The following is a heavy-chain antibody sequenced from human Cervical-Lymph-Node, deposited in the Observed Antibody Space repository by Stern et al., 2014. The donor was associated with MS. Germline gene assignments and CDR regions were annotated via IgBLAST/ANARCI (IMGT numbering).Heavy chain of an antibody. V-gene: IGHV1-69*01. CDR2: IIPIFGTA. Sequence: VQLVQSGAEVKKPGSSVKVSCKASGDTFTNFPLRWVRQAPGQGLEWMGAIIPIFGTADHAQKFQGRVTITADESTSTAYMELSSLRSEDTAVYYCARLSSFYYFYGMDVWGQGTTVTVSS. CDR3: ARLSSFYYFYGMDV. CDR1: GDTFTNFP. J-gene: IGHJ6*02. D-gene: IGHD2-2*01.